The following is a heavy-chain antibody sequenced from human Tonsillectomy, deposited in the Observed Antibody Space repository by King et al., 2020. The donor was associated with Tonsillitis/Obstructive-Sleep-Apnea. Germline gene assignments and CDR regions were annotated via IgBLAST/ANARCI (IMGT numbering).Heavy chain of an antibody. J-gene: IGHJ6*02. CDR1: GFTFSSYG. V-gene: IGHV3-30*18. D-gene: IGHD2-2*01. Sequence: VQLVESGGGVVQPGRSLRLSCAASGFTFSSYGMHWVRQAPGKGLEWVAVISYDGSNKYYADSVKGRFTISRDNSKNTLYLQMNSLRAEDTAVYYCAKDYCSSTSCSNYYYYGMDVCGQGTTVTVSS. CDR2: ISYDGSNK. CDR3: AKDYCSSTSCSNYYYYGMDV.